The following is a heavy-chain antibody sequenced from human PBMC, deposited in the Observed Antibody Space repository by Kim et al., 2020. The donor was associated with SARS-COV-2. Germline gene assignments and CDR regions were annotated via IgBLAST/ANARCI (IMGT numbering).Heavy chain of an antibody. D-gene: IGHD3-10*01. CDR3: ARDLTMVRRVLYYGMDV. V-gene: IGHV3-7*01. CDR2: IKQDGSEK. CDR1: GFTFSSYW. Sequence: GGSLRLSCAASGFTFSSYWMSWVRQAPGKGLEWVANIKQDGSEKFYVDSVKGRFTISRDNAESSLYLQLRSLSPEDTAMYYCARDLTMVRRVLYYGMDVWGQGTTVTVSS. J-gene: IGHJ6*02.